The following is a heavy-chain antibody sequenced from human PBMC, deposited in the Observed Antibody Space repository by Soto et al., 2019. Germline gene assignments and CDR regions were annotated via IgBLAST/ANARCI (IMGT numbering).Heavy chain of an antibody. Sequence: ASVEVSCKASGYTFTSCCISWVRQAPGQGLEGMGWISAYNGNTNYAKKLQGRVTMTTDPDTSTAYMELRSLRSDDTAVYYCARESGVKCSSTSCYFYYGMDVWGQGNTVT. CDR3: ARESGVKCSSTSCYFYYGMDV. CDR1: GYTFTSCC. D-gene: IGHD2-2*01. J-gene: IGHJ6*02. V-gene: IGHV1-18*01. CDR2: ISAYNGNT.